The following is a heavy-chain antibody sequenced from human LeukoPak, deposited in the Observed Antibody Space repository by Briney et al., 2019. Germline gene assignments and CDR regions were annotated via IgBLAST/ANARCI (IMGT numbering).Heavy chain of an antibody. J-gene: IGHJ5*02. CDR3: ARGSGDTDP. CDR2: IDQDGSEK. V-gene: IGHV3-7*01. Sequence: PGGSLRLSCGASGFMFNSYWMTWVRQAPGKGLEWVASIDQDGSEKYYMDSVKGRFTISRDNAKNSLYLQMNSLRAEDTAMYHCARGSGDTDPWGQGTLVTVSS. D-gene: IGHD1-14*01. CDR1: GFMFNSYW.